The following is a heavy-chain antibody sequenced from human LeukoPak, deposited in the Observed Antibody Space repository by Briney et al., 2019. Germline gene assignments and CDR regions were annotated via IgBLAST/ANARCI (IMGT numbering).Heavy chain of an antibody. J-gene: IGHJ4*02. V-gene: IGHV1-69*04. CDR3: ARGPYDGTFYFDS. D-gene: IGHD3-16*01. CDR2: TIPIRGMT. CDR1: GGTFGSYG. Sequence: SVKVSCKISGGTFGSYGISWVRQAPGQGLEWMGRTIPIRGMTNYAHKFQGRVTITADTSTSTAYMELSSLTSEDTAVYFCARGPYDGTFYFDSWGQGTLVIVSS.